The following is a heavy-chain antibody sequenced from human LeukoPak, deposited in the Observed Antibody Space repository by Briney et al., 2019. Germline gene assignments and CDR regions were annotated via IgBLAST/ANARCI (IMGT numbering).Heavy chain of an antibody. Sequence: GGSLRLSCAASGFTVSSNYMSWVRQAPGKGLEWVSVIYSGGSTYYADSVKGRCTISRDNSKNTLYLQMNSLRAEDTAVYYCAKGSKEVLFTRDHYMDVWGKGTTVTISS. CDR3: AKGSKEVLFTRDHYMDV. V-gene: IGHV3-53*05. D-gene: IGHD3-3*01. J-gene: IGHJ6*03. CDR1: GFTVSSNY. CDR2: IYSGGST.